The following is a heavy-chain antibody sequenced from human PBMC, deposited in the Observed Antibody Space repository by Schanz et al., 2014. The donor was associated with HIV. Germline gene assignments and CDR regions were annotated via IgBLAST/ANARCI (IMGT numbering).Heavy chain of an antibody. D-gene: IGHD3-10*01. CDR3: AQEEVPNDC. J-gene: IGHJ4*02. CDR1: GFMFSSYG. Sequence: EVQLLESGGGLVQPGGSLRLSCAASGFMFSSYGMSWVRQAPGKGLEWVSIISSGGGRTYYADSVKGRFTISRDNSKNTLYLQMNSLRAEDTAVYFCAQEEVPNDCWGQGTLVTVSS. CDR2: ISSGGGRT. V-gene: IGHV3-23*01.